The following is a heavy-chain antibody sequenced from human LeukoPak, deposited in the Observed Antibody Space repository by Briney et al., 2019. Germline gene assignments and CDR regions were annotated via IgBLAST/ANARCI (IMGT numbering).Heavy chain of an antibody. CDR3: ARGLRDRYGMDV. J-gene: IGHJ6*02. CDR2: ISGSGGST. CDR1: GFTFSSYG. Sequence: GRSLRLSCAASGFTFSSYGMHWVRQAPGKGREWVSAISGSGGSTYYADSVKGRFTVSRDNAKNTLYLQMHSLRVEDTAMYFCARGLRDRYGMDVWGQGTTVTVFS. V-gene: IGHV3-23*01.